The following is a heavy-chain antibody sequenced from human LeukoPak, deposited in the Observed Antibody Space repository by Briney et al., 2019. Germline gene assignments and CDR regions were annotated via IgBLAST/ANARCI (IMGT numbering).Heavy chain of an antibody. J-gene: IGHJ6*03. CDR2: IGSAGDT. V-gene: IGHV3-13*01. Sequence: PGGSLRLSCAAPGFSFSRNDMHWVRQPTGKRLEWVSRIGSAGDTYNAGSVKGRFTISRGNANNSLYLHMNGLRAGDTAVYYCARSGVVTKSTDFTDYYCIDVWGKGTTVTVSS. CDR3: ARSGVVTKSTDFTDYYCIDV. D-gene: IGHD3-22*01. CDR1: GFSFSRND.